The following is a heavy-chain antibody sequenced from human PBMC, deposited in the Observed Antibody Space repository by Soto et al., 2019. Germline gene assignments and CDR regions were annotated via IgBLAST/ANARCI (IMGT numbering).Heavy chain of an antibody. J-gene: IGHJ4*02. CDR2: IIPIFGTA. CDR3: ARGGYYYGSGSYHPFDY. D-gene: IGHD3-10*01. CDR1: GGTFSSYA. Sequence: QVQLVQSGAEVKKPGSSVKVSCKASGGTFSSYAISWVRQAPGQGLEWMGGIIPIFGTANYAQKFQGRVTITADESTSTAYMELSSLRAEDTAVYYCARGGYYYGSGSYHPFDYWGQGTLVTVSS. V-gene: IGHV1-69*01.